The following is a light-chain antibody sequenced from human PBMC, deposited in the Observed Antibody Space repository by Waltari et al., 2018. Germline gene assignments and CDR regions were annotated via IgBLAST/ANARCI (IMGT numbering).Light chain of an antibody. V-gene: IGLV2-14*03. Sequence: SALTQPASVSGYPGQSITLYCTPTRRDVGGYNYVLCYQHQPGKAPNLMIFDVSRRPSGVSNRFSGSKSGNTASLTISGLQAEDEADYYCSSYTSSTTYVFGAGTKVTVL. CDR2: DVS. CDR1: RRDVGGYNY. J-gene: IGLJ1*01. CDR3: SSYTSSTTYV.